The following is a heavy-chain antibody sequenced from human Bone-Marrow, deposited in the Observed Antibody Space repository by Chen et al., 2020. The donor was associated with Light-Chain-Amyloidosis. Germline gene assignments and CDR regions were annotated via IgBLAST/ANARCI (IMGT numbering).Heavy chain of an antibody. CDR1: GYTFPNYW. V-gene: IGHV5-51*01. J-gene: IGHJ4*02. CDR3: ARRRDGYNFDY. D-gene: IGHD5-12*01. CDR2: IYPDDSDA. Sequence: GSGYTFPNYWIGWVRQMPGKGLEWMGVIYPDDSDARYSPSFEGQVTISADKSITTACLQWRSLKASDTAMYYCARRRDGYNFDYWGQGTLVTVSS.